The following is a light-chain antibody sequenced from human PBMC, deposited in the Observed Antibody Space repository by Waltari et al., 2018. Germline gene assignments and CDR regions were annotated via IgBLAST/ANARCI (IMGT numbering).Light chain of an antibody. J-gene: IGKJ1*01. CDR2: AVS. V-gene: IGKV1-39*01. CDR3: QQTYSVPRT. Sequence: DLQMTQSPSALSASVGDRVTIPCRASQNISTSLNWYQHSPGKAPRVLIYAVSTLQSGVPSRFSGSGAGTAFTLTINSLQPEDVATYYCQQTYSVPRTFGPGTKVEIK. CDR1: QNISTS.